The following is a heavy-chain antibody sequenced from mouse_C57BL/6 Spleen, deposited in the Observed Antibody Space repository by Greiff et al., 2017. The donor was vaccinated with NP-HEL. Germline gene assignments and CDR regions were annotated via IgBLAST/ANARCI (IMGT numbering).Heavy chain of an antibody. D-gene: IGHD2-4*01. V-gene: IGHV1-81*01. J-gene: IGHJ3*01. CDR3: ARDSDYDGRVWFAY. Sequence: QVHVKQSGAELARPGASVKLSCKASGYTFTSYGISWVKQRTGQGLEWIGEIYPRSGNTYYNEKFKGKATLTADKSSSTAYMELRRLTSEDSAVYCCARDSDYDGRVWFAYWGQGTRVTVSA. CDR2: IYPRSGNT. CDR1: GYTFTSYG.